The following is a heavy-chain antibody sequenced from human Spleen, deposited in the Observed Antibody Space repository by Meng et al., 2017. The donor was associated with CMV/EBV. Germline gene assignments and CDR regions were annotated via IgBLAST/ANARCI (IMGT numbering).Heavy chain of an antibody. D-gene: IGHD2-15*01. CDR3: ARVKKYCSDGSCYSGYYHYGMDV. J-gene: IGHJ6*02. CDR2: INHSGST. CDR1: GGSFSGYY. V-gene: IGHV4-34*01. Sequence: SETLSLTCAVYGGSFSGYYWSWIRQPPGKGLEWIGEINHSGSTNYNPSLKSRVTISVDTSKNQFSLRLSSVTAADTAIYYCARVKKYCSDGSCYSGYYHYGMDVWGQGTTVTVSS.